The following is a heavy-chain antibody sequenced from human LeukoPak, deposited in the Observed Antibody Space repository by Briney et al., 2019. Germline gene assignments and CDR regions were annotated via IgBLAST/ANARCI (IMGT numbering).Heavy chain of an antibody. CDR3: TTGHDYGDYAFDY. D-gene: IGHD4-17*01. V-gene: IGHV3-30*02. CDR1: GFTFTTYG. J-gene: IGHJ4*02. CDR2: IQNDEIDK. Sequence: PGGSLRLSCAASGFTFTTYGMHWVRQAPGKGLEWVAFIQNDEIDKFYADSVKGRFTISRDNSKNTLYLQMNSLKTEDTAVYYCTTGHDYGDYAFDYWGQGTLVTVSS.